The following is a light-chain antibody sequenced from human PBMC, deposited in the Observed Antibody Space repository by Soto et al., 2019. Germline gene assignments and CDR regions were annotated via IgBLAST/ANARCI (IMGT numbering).Light chain of an antibody. CDR1: QDISNH. J-gene: IGKJ1*01. CDR2: VAS. CDR3: LQHNSYPRT. Sequence: DIQMTQSPSAMSASVGDRVTITCRASQDISNHLAWFQQKQGKVPKRLIYVASSLQSGVPSRFSGSGSGTEFTLTISSLQPEDFATYYCLQHNSYPRTFGQGTKVEIK. V-gene: IGKV1-17*03.